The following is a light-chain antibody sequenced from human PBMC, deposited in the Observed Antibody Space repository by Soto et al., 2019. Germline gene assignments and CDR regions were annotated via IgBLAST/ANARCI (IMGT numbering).Light chain of an antibody. CDR1: SSDVGHYNY. CDR3: SSYTSSTTLGV. Sequence: QSALTQPASVSGSPGQSITITCTGSSSDVGHYNYVSWYQQHPGKAPKLIISGVNNRPSGVSNRFSGSKSGYTASLTISGLQAEDEADYYCSSYTSSTTLGVFGGGTQLTVL. J-gene: IGLJ2*01. V-gene: IGLV2-14*03. CDR2: GVN.